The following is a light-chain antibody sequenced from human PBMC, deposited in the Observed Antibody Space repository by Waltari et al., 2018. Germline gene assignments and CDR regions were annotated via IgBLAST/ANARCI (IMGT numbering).Light chain of an antibody. J-gene: IGKJ4*01. V-gene: IGKV1-5*01. Sequence: DIQMTQSPSTLSASVGDRVTITCRASQTISSWLAWYQQKAGKAPKLLIYDASTLESGVPSRFSGSGSGTEFTLTISSLHPDDFATYYCQQADRLPLTFGGGTKVEIK. CDR2: DAS. CDR1: QTISSW. CDR3: QQADRLPLT.